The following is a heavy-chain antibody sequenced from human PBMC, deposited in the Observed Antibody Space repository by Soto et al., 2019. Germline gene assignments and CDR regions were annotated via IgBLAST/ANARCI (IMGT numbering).Heavy chain of an antibody. CDR1: GVSISSGDYY. Sequence: PSETLSVTCTVSGVSISSGDYYWSWIRQPPGKGLEWIGYIYYTGSTYYNPSLKSRVTISVDTSKNQFSLKLSSMTAADTAVYYCASRYYYESSGYYPFDFWGQGTLVTVS. CDR2: IYYTGST. J-gene: IGHJ4*02. CDR3: ASRYYYESSGYYPFDF. V-gene: IGHV4-30-4*01. D-gene: IGHD3-22*01.